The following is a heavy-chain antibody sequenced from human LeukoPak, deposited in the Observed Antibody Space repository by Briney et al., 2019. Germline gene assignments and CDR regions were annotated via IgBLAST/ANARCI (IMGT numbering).Heavy chain of an antibody. V-gene: IGHV3-23*01. CDR2: ISSSGGNT. Sequence: GGSLRLSCAASGFTFSAYAMSWVRQAPGKGLEWVSAISSSGGNTIYADSVKGRFTISRDNSKNTLYLQMNSLRAEDTAVYYCAKEVYSYGPRGLDYWGQGTLVTVSS. CDR3: AKEVYSYGPRGLDY. D-gene: IGHD5-18*01. J-gene: IGHJ4*02. CDR1: GFTFSAYA.